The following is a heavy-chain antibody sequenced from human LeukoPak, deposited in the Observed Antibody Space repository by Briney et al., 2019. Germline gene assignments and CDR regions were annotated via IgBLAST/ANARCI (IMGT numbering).Heavy chain of an antibody. CDR1: GGSISSYY. CDR3: ARGSRGDYVWGSYRPYYFDY. J-gene: IGHJ4*02. Sequence: SETLSLTCTVSGGSISSYYWSWIRQPPGKGLEWIGEINHSGSTNYNPSLKSRVTISVDTSKNQFSLKLSSVTAADTAVYYCARGSRGDYVWGSYRPYYFDYWGQGTLVTVSS. V-gene: IGHV4-34*01. CDR2: INHSGST. D-gene: IGHD3-16*02.